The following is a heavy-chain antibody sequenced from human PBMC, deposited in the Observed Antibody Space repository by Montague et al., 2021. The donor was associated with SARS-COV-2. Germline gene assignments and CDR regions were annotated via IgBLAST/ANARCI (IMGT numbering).Heavy chain of an antibody. CDR3: ARSNLHDYADY. D-gene: IGHD4/OR15-4a*01. J-gene: IGHJ4*02. V-gene: IGHV3-74*01. CDR1: GFTFSTYW. CDR2: INPDGDAT. Sequence: SLRLSCAASGFTFSTYWMYWIRQVPGKGLAWVSRINPDGDATTXXXSVKGRFTISRDNSKNILYLQMNSLRGEDTAVYYCARSNLHDYADYWGRGNLVTVSS.